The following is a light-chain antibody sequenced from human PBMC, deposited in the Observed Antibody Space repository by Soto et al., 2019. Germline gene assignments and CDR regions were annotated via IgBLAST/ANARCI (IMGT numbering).Light chain of an antibody. V-gene: IGLV1-51*01. CDR1: SSNIGNNY. CDR3: GTWDSRLSAVV. Sequence: QSVLTQPPSVSAAPGQKVTISCSGSSSNIGNNYVSWYQQLPGTAPKLLIYDNNNRPSGIPDRFSGSKSGTSATLGITGLQTGDEADYYCGTWDSRLSAVVFGGGTKVTVL. CDR2: DNN. J-gene: IGLJ2*01.